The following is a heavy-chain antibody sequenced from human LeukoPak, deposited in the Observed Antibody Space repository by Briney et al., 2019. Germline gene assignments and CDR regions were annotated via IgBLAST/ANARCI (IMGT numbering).Heavy chain of an antibody. V-gene: IGHV6-1*01. Sequence: SQTLSLTCAISGDSVSSNSAAWNWTRQSPSRGLEWLGRTYYRSKWYNDYAISVKSRITINPDTSKNQFSLQLNSVTPEDTAVYYCAREDPRSLNSSSWYWGQGTLVTVSS. D-gene: IGHD6-13*01. CDR2: TYYRSKWYN. CDR3: AREDPRSLNSSSWY. J-gene: IGHJ4*02. CDR1: GDSVSSNSAA.